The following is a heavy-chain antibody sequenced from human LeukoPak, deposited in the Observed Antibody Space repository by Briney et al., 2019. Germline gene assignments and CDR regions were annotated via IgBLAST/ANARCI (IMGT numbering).Heavy chain of an antibody. V-gene: IGHV4-34*01. D-gene: IGHD6-13*01. CDR2: INHSGST. CDR3: ARSPHVSRGRIAAADYYFDY. CDR1: GGSFSGYY. Sequence: SETLSLTCAVYGGSFSGYYWSWIRQPPGKGLEWIGEINHSGSTNYNPSLKSRVTISVDTSKNQFSLKLSSVTAADTAVYYCARSPHVSRGRIAAADYYFDYWGQGTLVTVSS. J-gene: IGHJ4*02.